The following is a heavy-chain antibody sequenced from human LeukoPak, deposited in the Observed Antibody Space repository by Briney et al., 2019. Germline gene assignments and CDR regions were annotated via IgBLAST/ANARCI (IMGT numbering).Heavy chain of an antibody. V-gene: IGHV4-59*08. CDR2: IFYSGRT. D-gene: IGHD5-24*01. CDR1: GGSISSYY. CDR3: ARARSREEFGFDY. Sequence: SETLSLTCTVSGGSISSYYWNWIRQPPGKGLEWIGYIFYSGRTNYNPSLKSRVTISVDTSKNWFSLRLSSVTAADTAVYYCARARSREEFGFDYWGQGTLVTVSS. J-gene: IGHJ4*02.